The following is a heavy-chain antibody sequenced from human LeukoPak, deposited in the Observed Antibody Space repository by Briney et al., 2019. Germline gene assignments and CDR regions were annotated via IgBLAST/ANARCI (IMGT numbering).Heavy chain of an antibody. D-gene: IGHD2-2*01. CDR2: ISSSSSYI. V-gene: IGHV3-21*01. CDR1: GFTFSSYS. J-gene: IGHJ1*01. CDR3: ARDEDCSSTSCYAGPGYFQH. Sequence: KSGGSLRLSCAASGFTFSSYSMNWVRQAPGKGLEWVSSISSSSSYIYYADSVKGRFTISRDNAKNSLYLQMNSLRAEDTAVYYCARDEDCSSTSCYAGPGYFQHWGQGTLVTVSS.